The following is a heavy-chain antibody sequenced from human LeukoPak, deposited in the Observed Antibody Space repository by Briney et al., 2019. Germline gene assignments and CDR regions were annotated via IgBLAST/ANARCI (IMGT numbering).Heavy chain of an antibody. CDR3: ARGRGSTSEGHFDP. J-gene: IGHJ5*02. CDR1: GYTFTSYG. Sequence: GASVKVSCEASGYTFTSYGISWVRQAPGQGLEWMGWISAYNGNTNYAQKLQGRVTMTTDTSTSTAYMELRSLRSDDTAVYYCARGRGSTSEGHFDPWGQGTLVTVSS. CDR2: ISAYNGNT. D-gene: IGHD2-2*01. V-gene: IGHV1-18*01.